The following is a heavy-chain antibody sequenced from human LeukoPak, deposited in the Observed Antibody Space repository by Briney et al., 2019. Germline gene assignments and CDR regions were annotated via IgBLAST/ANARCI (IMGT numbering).Heavy chain of an antibody. CDR2: ISYDGSNK. J-gene: IGHJ4*02. D-gene: IGHD6-6*01. Sequence: GRSLRLSCAASGFTFSSYGMHWVRQAPGKGLEWVAVISYDGSNKYYADSVKGRFTISRDNSKNTLYLQMNSLRAEDTAVYYCAREYTSSSSGWFDYWGQGTLVIVSS. V-gene: IGHV3-30*03. CDR3: AREYTSSSSGWFDY. CDR1: GFTFSSYG.